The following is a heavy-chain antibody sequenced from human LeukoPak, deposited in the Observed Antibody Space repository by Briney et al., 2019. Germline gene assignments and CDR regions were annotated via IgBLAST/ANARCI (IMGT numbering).Heavy chain of an antibody. D-gene: IGHD3-16*01. Sequence: PGGSLRLSCAASGFTFSGYWMSWVRQAPGKGLEWVANIKQDGSESYSVDSVKGRFTFSRDNAKNSLYLQINSLRAEDTAVYYCARLGEKADFDYWGQGTLVTVSS. CDR3: ARLGEKADFDY. CDR1: GFTFSGYW. CDR2: IKQDGSES. J-gene: IGHJ4*02. V-gene: IGHV3-7*01.